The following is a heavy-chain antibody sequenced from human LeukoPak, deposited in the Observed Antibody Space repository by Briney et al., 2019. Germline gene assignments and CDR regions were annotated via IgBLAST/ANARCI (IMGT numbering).Heavy chain of an antibody. J-gene: IGHJ3*02. CDR2: IKQDGSEN. D-gene: IGHD3-9*01. V-gene: IGHV3-7*05. CDR1: GLTFGDYW. CDR3: ATYWRYFDWLLSDI. Sequence: GGSLRLSCEASGLTFGDYWMTWVRQAPGKGLDCVANIKQDGSENHYVDSVKGRFTISRDNAKNSLSLQMNSLRAEDTAVYYCATYWRYFDWLLSDIWGLGTMVTVSS.